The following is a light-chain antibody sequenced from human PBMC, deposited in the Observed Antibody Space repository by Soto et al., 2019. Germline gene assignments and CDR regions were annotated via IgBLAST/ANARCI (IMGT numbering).Light chain of an antibody. V-gene: IGLV1-40*01. CDR3: AAWDDSLSGPV. Sequence: QSVLTQPPSVSGAPGQRATISCTGSSTKIEAGYDVHWYQQLPGTAPKLLIYGNSNRPSGVPDRFSGSKSGTSASLATSGLRSEDEADYYCAAWDDSLSGPVFGGGTQLTVL. CDR2: GNS. J-gene: IGLJ3*02. CDR1: STKIEAGYD.